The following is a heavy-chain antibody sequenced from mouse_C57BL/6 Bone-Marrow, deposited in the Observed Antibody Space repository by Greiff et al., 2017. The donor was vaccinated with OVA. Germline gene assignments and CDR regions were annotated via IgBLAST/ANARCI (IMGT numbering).Heavy chain of an antibody. CDR1: GFSFNTYA. V-gene: IGHV10-1*01. CDR3: VRQGYGFDY. D-gene: IGHD1-1*01. Sequence: EVQGVESGGGLVQPKGSLKLSCAASGFSFNTYAMNWVRQAPGKGLEWVARIRSKSNNYATYYADSVKDRFTISRDDSESMLYLQMNNLKTEDTAMYYCVRQGYGFDYWGQGTTLTVSS. CDR2: IRSKSNNYAT. J-gene: IGHJ2*01.